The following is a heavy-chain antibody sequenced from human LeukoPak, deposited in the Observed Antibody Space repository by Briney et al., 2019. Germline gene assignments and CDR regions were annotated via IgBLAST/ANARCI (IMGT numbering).Heavy chain of an antibody. CDR3: ARDSGSGSSWYLNWFDP. D-gene: IGHD6-13*01. V-gene: IGHV4-39*07. CDR1: GGSISSSSYY. J-gene: IGHJ5*02. Sequence: PSETLSLTCTVSGGSISSSSYYWGWIRQPPGKGLEWIGSIYYSGSTYYNPSLKSRVTISVDTSKNQFSLKLSSVTAADTAVYYCARDSGSGSSWYLNWFDPWGQGTLVTVSS. CDR2: IYYSGST.